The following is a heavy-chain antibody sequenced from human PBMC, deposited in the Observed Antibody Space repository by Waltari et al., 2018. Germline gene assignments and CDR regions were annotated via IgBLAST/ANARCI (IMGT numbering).Heavy chain of an antibody. CDR2: IRYDGSNK. V-gene: IGHV3-30*02. Sequence: QVQLVESGGGVVQPGGSLRLSCAASGFTFSSYGMHWVRQAPGKGLGWVAFIRYDGSNKYYADSVKGRFTISRDNSKNTLYLQMNSLRAEDTAVYYCAKIPSSTPFDYWGQGTLVTVSS. D-gene: IGHD6-13*01. J-gene: IGHJ4*02. CDR3: AKIPSSTPFDY. CDR1: GFTFSSYG.